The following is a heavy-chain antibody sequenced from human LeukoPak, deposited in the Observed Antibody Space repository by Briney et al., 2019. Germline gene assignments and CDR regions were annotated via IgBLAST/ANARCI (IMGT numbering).Heavy chain of an antibody. D-gene: IGHD3-22*01. CDR3: ARARLYYYDSSGYDY. Sequence: ASVKVSCKASGYTFTGYYMHWVRQAPGQGLEWMGWIDPNSGGTNYAQKFQGRVTMTRDTSISTAYMELSRLRSDDTAVYYCARARLYYYDSSGYDYWGQGTLVTVSS. CDR1: GYTFTGYY. V-gene: IGHV1-2*02. J-gene: IGHJ4*02. CDR2: IDPNSGGT.